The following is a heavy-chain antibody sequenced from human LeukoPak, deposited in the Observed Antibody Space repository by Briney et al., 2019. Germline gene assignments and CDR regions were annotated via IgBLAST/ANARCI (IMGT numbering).Heavy chain of an antibody. D-gene: IGHD6-19*01. J-gene: IGHJ4*02. CDR3: ARQIAVASTAYFDY. Sequence: SETLSLTCTVSGGSISSYYWSWIRQPPGKGLEWIGYIYYSGSTNYNPSLKSRVTISVDTSKNQFSLKLSSVAAADTAVYYCARQIAVASTAYFDYWGQGTLVTVSS. CDR1: GGSISSYY. V-gene: IGHV4-59*01. CDR2: IYYSGST.